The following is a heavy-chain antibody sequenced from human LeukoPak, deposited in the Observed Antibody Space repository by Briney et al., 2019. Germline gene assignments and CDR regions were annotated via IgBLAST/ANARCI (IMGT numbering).Heavy chain of an antibody. CDR3: ARDDGYYYGSGSH. Sequence: HSGGSLRLSCGASGFNFSNYWMNWVRQAPGKGLEWVANISQDGSEKYYVDSVKGRFTISRDNAKNSLFLQMNSLRADDTAVYYCARDDGYYYGSGSHWGQGTLVTVSS. V-gene: IGHV3-7*03. CDR2: ISQDGSEK. D-gene: IGHD3-10*01. J-gene: IGHJ4*02. CDR1: GFNFSNYW.